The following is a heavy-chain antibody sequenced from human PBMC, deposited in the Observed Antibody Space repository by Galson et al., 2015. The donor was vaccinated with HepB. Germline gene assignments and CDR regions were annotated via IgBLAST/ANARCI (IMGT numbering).Heavy chain of an antibody. D-gene: IGHD4-23*01. CDR1: GGSFSIYA. V-gene: IGHV1-69*04. J-gene: IGHJ4*02. CDR3: ARGDSYGGNSGYDH. CDR2: ITPIIDIT. Sequence: SVKVSCKASGGSFSIYAISWVRLAPGQGLEWMGRITPIIDITNYARKFRGRVTITVDKSTSTAYMELNGLTSEDTAVYYCARGDSYGGNSGYDHWGQGTLVTVAS.